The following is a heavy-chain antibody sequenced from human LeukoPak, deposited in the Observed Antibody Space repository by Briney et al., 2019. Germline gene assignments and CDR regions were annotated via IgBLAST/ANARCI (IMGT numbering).Heavy chain of an antibody. CDR2: IIPIFGTA. Sequence: SVKVSCKASGGTFSSYAISWVRQAPGQGLEWMGGIIPIFGTANYAQKFQGRVTVTTDESTCTAYMELSSLRSEDTAVYYCAREGAQGSYYYFDYWGQGTLVTVSS. CDR3: AREGAQGSYYYFDY. D-gene: IGHD1-26*01. V-gene: IGHV1-69*05. J-gene: IGHJ4*02. CDR1: GGTFSSYA.